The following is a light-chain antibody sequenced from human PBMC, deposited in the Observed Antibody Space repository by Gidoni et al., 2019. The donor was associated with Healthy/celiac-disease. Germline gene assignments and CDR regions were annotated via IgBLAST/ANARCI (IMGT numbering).Light chain of an antibody. J-gene: IGKJ1*01. CDR2: GAS. V-gene: IGKV3-15*01. CDR3: QQYNNWLRT. CDR1: QSVSSN. Sequence: EIVMTQSPATLSVSPGERATLSCSASQSVSSNLAWYQQKPGQAPGLLIYGASTRATGIPARFSGSGSGTEFTLTISSLQSEDFAVYYCQQYNNWLRTFGQGTKVEIK.